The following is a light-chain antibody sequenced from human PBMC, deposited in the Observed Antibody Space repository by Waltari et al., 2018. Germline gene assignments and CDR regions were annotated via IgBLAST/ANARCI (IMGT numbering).Light chain of an antibody. V-gene: IGKV2D-29*02. CDR2: EVS. J-gene: IGKJ1*01. Sequence: EIVMTQALLSLSVTPGQPASMSCKSSQSLLHSDGRARLYWYLQKPGQSPQLLISEVSNRFSGVTERFSGSGSGTDFTLKISRVEAEDVGVYFCMQNIQLPTFGQGTKVEIE. CDR3: MQNIQLPT. CDR1: QSLLHSDGRAR.